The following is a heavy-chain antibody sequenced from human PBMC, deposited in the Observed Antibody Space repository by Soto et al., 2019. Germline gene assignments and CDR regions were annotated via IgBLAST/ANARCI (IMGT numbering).Heavy chain of an antibody. J-gene: IGHJ5*02. Sequence: QVQLQQWGAGLLKPSETLSLSCAVYGGYFNDNYYTWFRQPPGQGLEWIGEISRSGTTKYIPSLKSRASISFDTSKTQVSLKVTSVTAADTAVYYCATSLWFGTQVELWVQGALVTVSS. CDR1: GGYFNDNY. CDR2: ISRSGTT. D-gene: IGHD3-10*01. V-gene: IGHV4-34*01. CDR3: ATSLWFGTQVEL.